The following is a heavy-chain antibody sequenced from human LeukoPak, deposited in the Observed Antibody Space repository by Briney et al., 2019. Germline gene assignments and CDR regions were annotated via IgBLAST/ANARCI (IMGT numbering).Heavy chain of an antibody. CDR1: GYTLTGYY. CDR2: INPNSGGT. V-gene: IGHV1-2*06. D-gene: IGHD5-24*01. CDR3: ARGQFRWLQFVY. Sequence: ASVKVSCKASGYTLTGYYMHWVRQAPGQGLEWMGRINPNSGGTNYAQKFQGRVTMTRDTSISTAYMELSRLRSDDTAVYSCARGQFRWLQFVYWGEGTLVTVSS. J-gene: IGHJ4*02.